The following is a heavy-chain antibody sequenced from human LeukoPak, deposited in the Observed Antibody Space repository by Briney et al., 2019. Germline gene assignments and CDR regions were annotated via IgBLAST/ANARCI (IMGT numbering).Heavy chain of an antibody. Sequence: GGSLRLSCAASGFTFSSHWMSWVRQAPGKGLEWVANIRQDGVVKFYVDSVKGRFTISRDNAKNSLYLQMTSLRAEDTAVYYCARLPPLTGYYNGPYYFDYWGQGTLVTVSS. V-gene: IGHV3-7*01. CDR1: GFTFSSHW. J-gene: IGHJ4*02. CDR2: IRQDGVVK. CDR3: ARLPPLTGYYNGPYYFDY. D-gene: IGHD3-9*01.